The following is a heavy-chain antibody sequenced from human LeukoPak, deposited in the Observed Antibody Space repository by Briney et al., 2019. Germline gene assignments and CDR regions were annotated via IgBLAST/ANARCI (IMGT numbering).Heavy chain of an antibody. J-gene: IGHJ3*02. Sequence: SETLSLTCTVSGGSISSHYWSWIRQPPGKGLEWIGYIYYSGSTNYNPSLKSRATISVDTSKNQFSLKLSSVTAADTAVYYCARNSYEDAFDIWGQGTMVTVSS. CDR3: ARNSYEDAFDI. CDR1: GGSISSHY. V-gene: IGHV4-59*11. D-gene: IGHD5-18*01. CDR2: IYYSGST.